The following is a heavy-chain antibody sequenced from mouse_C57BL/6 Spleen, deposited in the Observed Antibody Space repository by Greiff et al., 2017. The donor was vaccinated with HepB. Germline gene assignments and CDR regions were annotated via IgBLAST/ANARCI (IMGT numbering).Heavy chain of an antibody. CDR3: ARQVITTVVATNYYAMDY. V-gene: IGHV5-6*01. CDR2: ISSGGSYT. Sequence: DVHLVESGGDLVKPGGSLKLSCAASGFTFSSYGMSWVRQTPDKRLEWVATISSGGSYTYYPDSVKGRFTISRDNAKNTLYLQMSSLKSEDTAMYYCARQVITTVVATNYYAMDYWGQGTSVTVSS. J-gene: IGHJ4*01. CDR1: GFTFSSYG. D-gene: IGHD1-1*01.